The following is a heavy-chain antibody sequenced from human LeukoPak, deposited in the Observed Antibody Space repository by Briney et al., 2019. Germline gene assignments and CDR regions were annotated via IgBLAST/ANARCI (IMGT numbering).Heavy chain of an antibody. D-gene: IGHD6-19*01. CDR2: IYYSGST. Sequence: SETLSLTCTVSGGSISSYYWSWIRQPPGKGLEWIGYIYYSGSTNYNPSLKSRVTISVDTSKNAFSLKLSSVTAADTAVYYCARDEIAVADSRYMDVWGKGTTVTVSS. CDR3: ARDEIAVADSRYMDV. V-gene: IGHV4-59*01. J-gene: IGHJ6*03. CDR1: GGSISSYY.